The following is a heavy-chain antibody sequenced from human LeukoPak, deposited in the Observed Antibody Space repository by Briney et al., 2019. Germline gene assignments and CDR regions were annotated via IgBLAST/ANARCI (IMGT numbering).Heavy chain of an antibody. CDR2: IYSGGTT. D-gene: IGHD2-2*01. J-gene: IGHJ4*02. CDR3: ARNFGTSYNS. V-gene: IGHV3-53*01. Sequence: GGSLRLSCAASGFTVSSNYMGWVRQAPDKGLEWVSVIYSGGTTYYADSVKGRFTISRDISRNTVFLQMNSLRAEDTAVYYCARNFGTSYNSWGQAILVTVSS. CDR1: GFTVSSNY.